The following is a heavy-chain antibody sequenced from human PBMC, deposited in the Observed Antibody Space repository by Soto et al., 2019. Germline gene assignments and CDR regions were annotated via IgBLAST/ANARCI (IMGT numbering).Heavy chain of an antibody. CDR2: IIPVFGTP. J-gene: IGHJ4*02. V-gene: IGHV1-69*13. CDR3: ARGGALSTSWYWGDGLDS. CDR1: GYTFTLYT. Sequence: QVQIVQSGAEVKKPGASVKVSCKTSGYTFTLYTIHWVRQAPGQGLEWMGGIIPVFGTPTYAQKFQGRLTISADKSTNTSSLELRSLRSEDTAVYYCARGGALSTSWYWGDGLDSWGQGTQVTVSS. D-gene: IGHD6-13*01.